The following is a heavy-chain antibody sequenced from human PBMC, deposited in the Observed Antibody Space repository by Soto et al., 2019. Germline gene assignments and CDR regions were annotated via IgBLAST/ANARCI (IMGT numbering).Heavy chain of an antibody. J-gene: IGHJ4*02. CDR3: ARAGDDCGTVRWYMLYY. D-gene: IGHD2-8*01. CDR2: INTGSGNT. V-gene: IGHV1-3*04. Sequence: KNSCWASGYTXTTYALHWVRQAPGQRPEWMGWINTGSGNTKYSENFQGRATMTRDTSASTACMELSSLRSEDTAVYYCARAGDDCGTVRWYMLYYWGQGTQVTVSS. CDR1: GYTXTTYA.